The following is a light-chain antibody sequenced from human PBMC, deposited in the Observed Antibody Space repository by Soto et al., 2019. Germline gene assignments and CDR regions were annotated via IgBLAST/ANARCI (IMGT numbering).Light chain of an antibody. CDR2: DVT. Sequence: QSALTQPASVSGSPGQSITISCTGTSSDVGGYNYVSWYQQHPGNAPKLVIYDVTNRPSGVSNRFSGSKSGNTASLNISGLQAEDEADYYCSSYTSSSTYVFGTATKLTVL. V-gene: IGLV2-14*03. J-gene: IGLJ1*01. CDR3: SSYTSSSTYV. CDR1: SSDVGGYNY.